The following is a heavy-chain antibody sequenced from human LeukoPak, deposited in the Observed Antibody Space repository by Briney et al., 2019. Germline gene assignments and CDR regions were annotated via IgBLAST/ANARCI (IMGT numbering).Heavy chain of an antibody. V-gene: IGHV4-34*01. J-gene: IGHJ1*01. Sequence: SETLSLTCAVYGGSFSGYYWSWIRQPPGKGLEWIGEINHSGSTNYNPSLKSRVAISVDTSKNQFSLKLSSVTAADTAVYYCASSGYYTAAEYFQHWGQGTLVTVSS. CDR3: ASSGYYTAAEYFQH. CDR1: GGSFSGYY. CDR2: INHSGST. D-gene: IGHD3-22*01.